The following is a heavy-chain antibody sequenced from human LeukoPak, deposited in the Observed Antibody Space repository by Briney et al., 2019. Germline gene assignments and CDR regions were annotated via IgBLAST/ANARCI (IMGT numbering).Heavy chain of an antibody. D-gene: IGHD2-2*01. CDR3: AREGEGYCSSTSCPGGMDV. V-gene: IGHV3-7*03. CDR1: GFTFSDYW. CDR2: IKQDGSEK. Sequence: PGGSLRLSCTASGFTFSDYWMTWVRQAPGKGLEWVANIKQDGSEKYYVDSVKGRFTISRDNAKNSLYLQMNSLRAEDTAVYYCAREGEGYCSSTSCPGGMDVWGKGTTVTVSS. J-gene: IGHJ6*04.